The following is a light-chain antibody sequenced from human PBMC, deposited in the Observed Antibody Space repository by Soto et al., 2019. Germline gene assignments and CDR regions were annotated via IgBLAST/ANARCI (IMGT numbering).Light chain of an antibody. V-gene: IGKV1-33*01. CDR3: QQFDNIPPLT. CDR1: QDISNY. Sequence: DIQMTQSPSSLSASVGDRVTITCQASQDISNYLNWYQQKPGKAPKLLIYDASNLETGGPSRFSGSGSGTDFTFTISSLQPEDIATYYCQQFDNIPPLTFGGGTKVEIK. CDR2: DAS. J-gene: IGKJ4*01.